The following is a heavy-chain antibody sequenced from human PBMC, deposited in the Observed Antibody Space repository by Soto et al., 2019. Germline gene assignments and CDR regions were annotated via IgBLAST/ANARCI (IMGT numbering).Heavy chain of an antibody. CDR1: GATFSSFA. J-gene: IGHJ4*02. CDR2: IIPIFDTI. CDR3: ASPLKWSGYYIAFDY. D-gene: IGHD3-3*01. V-gene: IGHV1-69*01. Sequence: QVQLLQSGAEVKKPGSSVKVSCKASGATFSSFAFSWVRQAPGQGLEWMGVIIPIFDTINYAQKFQGRVTITADESTITAYMELSSLTSDDTAVYYCASPLKWSGYYIAFDYWGQGTLVIVSS.